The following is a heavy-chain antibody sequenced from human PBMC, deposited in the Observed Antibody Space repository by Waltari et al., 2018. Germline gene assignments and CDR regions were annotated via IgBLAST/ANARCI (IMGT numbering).Heavy chain of an antibody. Sequence: QVQLQESGPGLVKPSETLSLTCAVSGYSISSGYYWGWIRQPPGKGLELCGGIYHGGGTYYTPSLRSGVTISVDTSKNQCSLKLSSVTAADTAVYYCARDPDYYDSSGYYYFDYWGQGTLVTVSS. CDR3: ARDPDYYDSSGYYYFDY. CDR2: IYHGGGT. D-gene: IGHD3-22*01. CDR1: GYSISSGYY. J-gene: IGHJ4*02. V-gene: IGHV4-38-2*02.